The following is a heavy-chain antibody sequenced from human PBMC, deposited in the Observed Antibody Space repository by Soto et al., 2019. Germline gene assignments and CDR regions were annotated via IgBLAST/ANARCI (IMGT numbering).Heavy chain of an antibody. D-gene: IGHD3-9*01. V-gene: IGHV3-33*01. CDR1: GFTFTSYG. CDR2: IWYDGSNT. CDR3: ARGDDISTGRYYYYYGMDV. J-gene: IGHJ6*02. Sequence: GGSLRLSCAASGFTFTSYGMHWVRQAPGKGLEWVALIWYDGSNTYYADSMKGRFTISRDNSKNTVYLQMHSLRAEDTAVYYCARGDDISTGRYYYYYGMDVWGQGTTVTVSS.